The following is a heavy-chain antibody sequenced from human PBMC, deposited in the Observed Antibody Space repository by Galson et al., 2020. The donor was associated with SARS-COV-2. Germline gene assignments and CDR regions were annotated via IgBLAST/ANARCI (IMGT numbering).Heavy chain of an antibody. CDR2: IHYSGST. CDR3: ATLYVHDAFDI. V-gene: IGHV4-39*01. D-gene: IGHD3-16*01. Sequence: SETLSLTCTVPGRSIRSSSYYWAWIRQPPGKGLEWPESIHYSGSTYYNPSIKSRITISVDTSKNQFSLKLSTVTAADTAVYYCATLYVHDAFDIWGQGTMVTVSS. J-gene: IGHJ3*02. CDR1: GRSIRSSSYY.